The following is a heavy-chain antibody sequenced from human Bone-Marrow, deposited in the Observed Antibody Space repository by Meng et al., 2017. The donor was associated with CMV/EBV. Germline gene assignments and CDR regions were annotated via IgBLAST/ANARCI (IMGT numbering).Heavy chain of an antibody. CDR3: ARTYYDFWSGYLHYFDY. CDR1: GYTFTSYY. Sequence: ASVKVSCKASGYTFTSYYMHWVRQAPGQGLEWMGIINPSGGSTSYAQKFQGRVTMTRDTSTSTVYMELSSLRSEDTAVYYCARTYYDFWSGYLHYFDYWGQGTLVTVSS. D-gene: IGHD3-3*01. J-gene: IGHJ4*02. CDR2: INPSGGST. V-gene: IGHV1-46*01.